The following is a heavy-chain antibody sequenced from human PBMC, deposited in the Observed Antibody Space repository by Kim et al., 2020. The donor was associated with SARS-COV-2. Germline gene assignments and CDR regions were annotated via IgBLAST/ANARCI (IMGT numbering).Heavy chain of an antibody. CDR3: ASSEGYAADRSFDY. V-gene: IGHV4-61*01. Sequence: SETLSLTCTVSGGSVSSGSYYWSWIRQPPGKGLEWIGYIYYSGSTNYNPSLKSRVTISVDTSKNQFSLKLSSVTAADTAVYYCASSEGYAADRSFDYWGQGTLVTVSS. CDR2: IYYSGST. D-gene: IGHD2-15*01. J-gene: IGHJ4*02. CDR1: GGSVSSGSYY.